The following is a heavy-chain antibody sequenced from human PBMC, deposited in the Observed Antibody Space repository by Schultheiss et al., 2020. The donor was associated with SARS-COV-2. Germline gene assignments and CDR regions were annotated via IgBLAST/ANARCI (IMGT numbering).Heavy chain of an antibody. V-gene: IGHV3-21*04. CDR1: GFTFSSYW. J-gene: IGHJ4*02. Sequence: GGSLRLSCAASGFTFSSYWMSWVRQAPGKGLEWVSSISSSSSYIYYADSVKGRFTISRDNAKNSLYLQMNSLRAEDTAVYYCAREGSYDFWSGFDFDYWGQGTLVTVSS. D-gene: IGHD3-3*01. CDR3: AREGSYDFWSGFDFDY. CDR2: ISSSSSYI.